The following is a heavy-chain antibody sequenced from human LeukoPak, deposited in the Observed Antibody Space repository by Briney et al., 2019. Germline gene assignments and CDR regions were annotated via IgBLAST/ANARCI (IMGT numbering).Heavy chain of an antibody. V-gene: IGHV4-30-4*08. CDR3: ARQWELQAFDI. J-gene: IGHJ3*02. CDR2: IYYSGST. CDR1: GGSISSGDYY. D-gene: IGHD1-26*01. Sequence: SQTLSLTCTVSGGSISSGDYYWSWIRQPPGKGLEWIGYIYYSGSTYYNPSLKSRVTISVDTSKNQYSLKLSSVTAADTAVYYCARQWELQAFDIWGQGTMVTVSS.